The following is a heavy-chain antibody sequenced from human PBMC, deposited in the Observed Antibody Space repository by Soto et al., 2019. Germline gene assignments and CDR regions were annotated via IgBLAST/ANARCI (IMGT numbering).Heavy chain of an antibody. Sequence: GGSLRLSCAASGFTFSSYWMSWVRQAPGKGLEWVANIKQDGSEKYYVDSVKGRFTISRDNAKNSLYLQMNSLRAEDTAVYYCARDELVVPAAIFAYYYYGMDVWGQGTTVTVSS. CDR2: IKQDGSEK. D-gene: IGHD2-2*01. CDR3: ARDELVVPAAIFAYYYYGMDV. CDR1: GFTFSSYW. V-gene: IGHV3-7*01. J-gene: IGHJ6*02.